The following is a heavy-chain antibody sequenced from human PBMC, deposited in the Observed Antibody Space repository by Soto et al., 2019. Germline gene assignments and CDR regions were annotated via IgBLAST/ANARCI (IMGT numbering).Heavy chain of an antibody. J-gene: IGHJ4*02. CDR1: GFSVSRNY. Sequence: EVQLVESGGGLIQPGGSLRLSCAASGFSVSRNYMTWVRQAPGKGLEWVSVIYTGGSTYYADSVKGRFTISRDNSKNMLYLQMNSLRAEDTAVYYCARERDTSGYILAYLGQGTLVTVSS. D-gene: IGHD3-22*01. V-gene: IGHV3-53*01. CDR2: IYTGGST. CDR3: ARERDTSGYILAY.